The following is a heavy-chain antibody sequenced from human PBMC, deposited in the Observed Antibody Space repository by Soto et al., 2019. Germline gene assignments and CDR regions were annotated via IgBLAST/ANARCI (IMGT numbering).Heavy chain of an antibody. V-gene: IGHV4-59*01. D-gene: IGHD3-22*01. CDR1: GGSISSYY. Sequence: QVQLQESGPGLVKPSETLSLTCTVSGGSISSYYWSWILQPPGKGLEWIGYIYYSGSTSYNPSLKSRVTMSVDTSKNQFSLKLSSVTAADTAVYFCARDLSSAYYTLWGQGTLVTVSS. J-gene: IGHJ4*02. CDR2: IYYSGST. CDR3: ARDLSSAYYTL.